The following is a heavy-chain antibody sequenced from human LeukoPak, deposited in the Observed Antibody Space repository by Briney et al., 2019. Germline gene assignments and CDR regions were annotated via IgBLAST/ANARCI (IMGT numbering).Heavy chain of an antibody. D-gene: IGHD3-3*01. Sequence: SETLSLTCTVSGGSISSYYWSWIRQPPGKGLEWIGYIYYSGSTNYNPSLKSRVTISVDTFKNQFSLKLSSVTAADTAVYYCATAGNDFWSGYSHPNAFDIWGQGTMVTVSS. CDR1: GGSISSYY. CDR3: ATAGNDFWSGYSHPNAFDI. V-gene: IGHV4-59*08. J-gene: IGHJ3*02. CDR2: IYYSGST.